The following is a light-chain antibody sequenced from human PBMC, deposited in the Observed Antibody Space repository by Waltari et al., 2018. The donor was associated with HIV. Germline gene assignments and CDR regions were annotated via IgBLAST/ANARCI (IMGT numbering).Light chain of an antibody. CDR2: YGS. CDR1: NIGSRS. CDR3: QVWDSSSDHHV. J-gene: IGLJ1*01. V-gene: IGLV3-21*04. Sequence: SYVLTQPPSVSVAPGKTARITCGGNNIGSRSVHWYQQKPGEAPVLVMYYGSDRPSGIPERVSGANSGNTATLTISRIEAGDEADYFCQVWDSSSDHHVFGTGTKVTVL.